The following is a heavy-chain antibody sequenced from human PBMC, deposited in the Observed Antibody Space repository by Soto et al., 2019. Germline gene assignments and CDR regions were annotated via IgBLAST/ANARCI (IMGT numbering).Heavy chain of an antibody. V-gene: IGHV3-33*01. J-gene: IGHJ4*02. CDR2: IWYDGSNK. CDR3: ARDQSTSGYIPGSPHFDY. Sequence: GGSLRLSCAASGFTFSSYGMHWVRQAPGKGLEWVAVIWYDGSNKYYADSVKGRFTISRDNSKNTLYLQMNSLRAEDTAVYYCARDQSTSGYIPGSPHFDYWGQGTLVTVSS. D-gene: IGHD3-22*01. CDR1: GFTFSSYG.